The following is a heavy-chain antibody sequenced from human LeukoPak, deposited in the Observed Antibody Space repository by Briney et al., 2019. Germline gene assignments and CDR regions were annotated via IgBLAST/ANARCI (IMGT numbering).Heavy chain of an antibody. V-gene: IGHV3-11*01. CDR3: ARAEQPFDAFDI. D-gene: IGHD6-13*01. CDR1: GSTFSDYY. J-gene: IGHJ3*02. CDR2: ISSSGSTI. Sequence: GGSLRLSCAASGSTFSDYYMSWIRQAPGKGLEWVSYISSSGSTIYYADSVKGRFTISRDNAKNSLYLQMNSLRAEDTAVYYCARAEQPFDAFDIWGQGTMVTVSS.